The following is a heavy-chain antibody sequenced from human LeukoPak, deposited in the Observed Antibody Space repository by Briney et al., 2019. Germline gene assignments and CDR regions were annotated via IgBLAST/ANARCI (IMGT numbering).Heavy chain of an antibody. CDR2: IYTSGST. J-gene: IGHJ3*02. CDR3: ARYDAFDI. Sequence: SETLSLSCTVSGGSISNYSWSWIRQPAGKGLEWIGRIYTSGSTNYNPSLKSRVTMSVDMSKNQFSLKLSSVTAADTAVYYCARYDAFDIWGQRTIVRVSS. V-gene: IGHV4-4*07. CDR1: GGSISNYS.